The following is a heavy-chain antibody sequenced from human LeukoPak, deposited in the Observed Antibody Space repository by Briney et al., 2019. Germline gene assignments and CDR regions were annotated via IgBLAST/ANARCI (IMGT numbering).Heavy chain of an antibody. CDR1: GYTFTCYY. CDR3: ARDMATITGLFDY. V-gene: IGHV1-46*01. D-gene: IGHD5-24*01. J-gene: IGHJ4*02. Sequence: ASVKVSCKASGYTFTCYYMHWVRQAPAQGLEWMGIINPSGGNTDYAQKFQGRVTFTSDTSTSTVYMELSSLRSEDRAVYYCARDMATITGLFDYWGQGTLVIVSS. CDR2: INPSGGNT.